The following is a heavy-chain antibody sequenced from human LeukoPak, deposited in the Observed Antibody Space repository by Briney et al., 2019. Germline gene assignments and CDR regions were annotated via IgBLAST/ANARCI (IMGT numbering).Heavy chain of an antibody. V-gene: IGHV3-30*03. CDR1: GFTFSSYG. CDR2: ISYDGSNK. Sequence: GGSLRLSCAASGFTFSSYGMHWVRQAPGKGLEWVAVISYDGSNKYYADSVKGRFTISRDNSKNTVYLQMNSLRAEDTAVYYCARGLRNTDTFGIWGQGTMVTVSS. J-gene: IGHJ3*02. CDR3: ARGLRNTDTFGI.